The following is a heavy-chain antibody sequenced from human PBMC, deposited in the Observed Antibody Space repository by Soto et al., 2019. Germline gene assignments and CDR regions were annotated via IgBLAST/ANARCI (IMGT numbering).Heavy chain of an antibody. CDR2: TYHSGGA. D-gene: IGHD3-22*01. V-gene: IGHV4-30-2*01. Sequence: QLQLQESGSGLVKPSQTLSLTCVVSGDSISSGGYSWNWIRQPPGKALEWIGHTYHSGGALYNPSLDSRVTISVDKSKNHFSLRLTSVTAADTAVSYCARDSRSGYYFDNWGQGTLVTVSS. CDR3: ARDSRSGYYFDN. J-gene: IGHJ4*02. CDR1: GDSISSGGYS.